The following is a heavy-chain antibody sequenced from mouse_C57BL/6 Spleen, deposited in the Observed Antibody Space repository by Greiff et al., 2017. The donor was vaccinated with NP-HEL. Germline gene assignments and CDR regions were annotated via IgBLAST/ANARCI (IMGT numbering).Heavy chain of an antibody. CDR3: ARWYGYDYAMDD. CDR2: IYPGSGSP. Sequence: LQQPGAELVKPGASVKMSCKASGYTFTSYWITWVKQRPGQGLEWIGDIYPGSGSPNYNEKFKSKATLTVDTSSSTAYMQLSSLTSEYSAVYYCARWYGYDYAMDDWGQGTSVTVSS. D-gene: IGHD2-2*01. V-gene: IGHV1-55*01. J-gene: IGHJ4*01. CDR1: GYTFTSYW.